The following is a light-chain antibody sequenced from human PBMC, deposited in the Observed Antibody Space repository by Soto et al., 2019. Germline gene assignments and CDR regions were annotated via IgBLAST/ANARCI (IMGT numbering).Light chain of an antibody. CDR3: QQYGSSPRT. V-gene: IGKV3-20*01. CDR2: GAS. CDR1: QSVSSSY. Sequence: EIVLTQSPGTLSLSPGESATLSCRASQSVSSSYLAWYQQKPGQAPRLLIYGASSRATGIPDRFSGNGSRTDFTLTISRLEPEDFAVYYCQQYGSSPRTFGQWTTVEVK. J-gene: IGKJ1*01.